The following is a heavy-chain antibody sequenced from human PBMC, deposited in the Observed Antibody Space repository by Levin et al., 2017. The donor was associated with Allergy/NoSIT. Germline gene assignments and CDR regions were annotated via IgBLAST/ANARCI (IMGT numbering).Heavy chain of an antibody. Sequence: PSETLSLTCTVSGDSGSGTFYWTWIRQSPGRGLEWLGYIFSSGGTNYNPSLKSRATISLDSSKNPFFLTLTSVIPADTAVYYCATGGAATPDHWGQGTLVTVSS. J-gene: IGHJ1*01. CDR1: GDSGSGTFY. D-gene: IGHD1-26*01. CDR3: ATGGAATPDH. V-gene: IGHV4-61*01. CDR2: IFSSGGT.